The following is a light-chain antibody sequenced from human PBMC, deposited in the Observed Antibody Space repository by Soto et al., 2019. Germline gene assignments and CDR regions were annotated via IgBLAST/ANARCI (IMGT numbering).Light chain of an antibody. Sequence: DIQMTQSPTTLSASVGDRVTITCRASQTINNYLNWYQQKPGKAPKCLFYGASNLQSGVSSRFSGRGSGTDYSLIISTLQPEDFATYFCQQSYDSPPTFGGGTKVEIK. CDR3: QQSYDSPPT. V-gene: IGKV1-39*01. CDR2: GAS. CDR1: QTINNY. J-gene: IGKJ4*01.